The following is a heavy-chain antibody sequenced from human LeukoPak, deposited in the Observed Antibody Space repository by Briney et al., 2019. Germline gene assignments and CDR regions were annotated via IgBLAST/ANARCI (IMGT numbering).Heavy chain of an antibody. J-gene: IGHJ5*02. V-gene: IGHV4-39*01. Sequence: SETLSLTCTVSGGSISSSSYYWGWIRQPPGKGLEWIGSIYYSGSTYYNPSLKSRVTISVDTSKNQFSLKLSSVTAADTAVYYCARQGLYYYGSGSYGGDWFDPWGQGTLVTVSS. D-gene: IGHD3-10*01. CDR1: GGSISSSSYY. CDR3: ARQGLYYYGSGSYGGDWFDP. CDR2: IYYSGST.